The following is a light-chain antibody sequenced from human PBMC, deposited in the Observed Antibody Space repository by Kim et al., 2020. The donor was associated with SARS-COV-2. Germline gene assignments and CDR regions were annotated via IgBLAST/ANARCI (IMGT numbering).Light chain of an antibody. Sequence: LPPGERATHACRASQSVSTSLAWYQQKPGQAPRLLIRGASRGTTGIPDMFSGSGSGTDFTLTISRLEPEDFAVYYCQQYGNSPSTFGQGTRLEIK. CDR2: GAS. J-gene: IGKJ5*01. CDR1: QSVSTS. CDR3: QQYGNSPST. V-gene: IGKV3-20*01.